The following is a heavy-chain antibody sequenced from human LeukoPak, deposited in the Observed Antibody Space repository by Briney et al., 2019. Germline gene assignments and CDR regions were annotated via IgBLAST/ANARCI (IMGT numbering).Heavy chain of an antibody. D-gene: IGHD3/OR15-3a*01. CDR1: GFTFSSYS. V-gene: IGHV3-48*01. CDR2: ITGSISTI. Sequence: GGSLRLSCAASGFTFSSYSMNWVRQAPGKGREWVSYITGSISTIYYTDSVKGRFTISRDNAKNSVYLQMNSLRLEDTAVYYCARTGLGLYSFDYWGQGTLVTVSS. CDR3: ARTGLGLYSFDY. J-gene: IGHJ4*02.